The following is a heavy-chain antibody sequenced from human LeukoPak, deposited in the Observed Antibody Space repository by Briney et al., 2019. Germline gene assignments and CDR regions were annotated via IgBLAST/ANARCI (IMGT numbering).Heavy chain of an antibody. V-gene: IGHV3-43*02. CDR3: AARRFDY. Sequence: GGSLRLSCAASGFIFDDYVMHWVRQIPGKGLEWVSLINGDGTRTFYADSVKGRFTISRDNSKNTLYLQMNSLRAEDTAVYYCAARRFDYWGQGTLVTVSS. CDR2: INGDGTRT. CDR1: GFIFDDYV. J-gene: IGHJ4*02.